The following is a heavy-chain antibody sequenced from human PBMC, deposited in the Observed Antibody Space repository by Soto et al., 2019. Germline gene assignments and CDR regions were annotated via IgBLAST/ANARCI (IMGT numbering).Heavy chain of an antibody. CDR1: GITFSSYW. CDR2: IKQDGSEK. J-gene: IGHJ6*02. Sequence: GGSLRLSCAASGITFSSYWMFWVRQAPGKGLEWVANIKQDGSEKSYVDSVKGRFTISRDNAKKSLYLQMNSLRVEDTAVYYCARRILASGAGYYGMDVWGQGTTVTVSS. V-gene: IGHV3-7*01. CDR3: ARRILASGAGYYGMDV. D-gene: IGHD2-15*01.